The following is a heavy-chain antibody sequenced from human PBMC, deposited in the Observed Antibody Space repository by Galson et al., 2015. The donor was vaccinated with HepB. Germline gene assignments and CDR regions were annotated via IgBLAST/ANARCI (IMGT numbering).Heavy chain of an antibody. D-gene: IGHD3-3*01. CDR1: GFTFSNAR. Sequence: SLRLSCAASGFTFSNARMSWVRQAPGKGLEWVGRIKSKTDGGTTDYAAPVKGRFTISRDDSKNTLYLQMNSLKTEDTAVYYCTTDPEIRFLETPRGFDYWGQGTLVTVSS. V-gene: IGHV3-15*01. CDR2: IKSKTDGGTT. J-gene: IGHJ4*02. CDR3: TTDPEIRFLETPRGFDY.